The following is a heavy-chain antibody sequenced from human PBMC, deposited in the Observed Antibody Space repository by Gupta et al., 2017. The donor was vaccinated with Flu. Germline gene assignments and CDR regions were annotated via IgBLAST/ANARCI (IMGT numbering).Heavy chain of an antibody. V-gene: IGHV3-9*01. Sequence: EVQLVESGGGLVQPGRSLRLSCAASGFTFDDYAMHWVRQAPGKGLEWVSGISWNSGSIGYADSVKGRFTISRDNAKNSLYLQMNSLRAEDTALYYCAKDIYGRITTRGMDVWGQGTTVTVSS. J-gene: IGHJ6*02. CDR2: ISWNSGSI. CDR1: GFTFDDYA. CDR3: AKDIYGRITTRGMDV. D-gene: IGHD4-11*01.